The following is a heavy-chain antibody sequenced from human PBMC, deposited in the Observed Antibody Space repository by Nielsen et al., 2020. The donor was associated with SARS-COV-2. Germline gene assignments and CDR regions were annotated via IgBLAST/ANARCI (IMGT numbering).Heavy chain of an antibody. CDR2: IYTSGST. CDR3: ARGFDP. V-gene: IGHV4-4*07. Sequence: SETLSLTCTVSGGSISSYYCSWIRQPAGKGLEWIGLIYTSGSTNYNPPLTSRVTISVDTSKNQISLKLSSVTAADTAVYYCARGFDPWGQGTLVTVSS. J-gene: IGHJ5*02. CDR1: GGSISSYY.